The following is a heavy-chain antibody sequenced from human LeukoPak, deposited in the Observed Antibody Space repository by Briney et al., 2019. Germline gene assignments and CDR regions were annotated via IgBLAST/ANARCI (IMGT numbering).Heavy chain of an antibody. Sequence: SETLSLTCTVSGGSISSYYWSWIRQPPGKGLEWIGYIYYSGSTYYNPSLKSRVTISVDTSKNQFSLKLSSVTAADTAVYYCARAPYYSPGDYWGQGTLVTVSS. J-gene: IGHJ4*02. CDR2: IYYSGST. V-gene: IGHV4-30-4*01. D-gene: IGHD3-10*01. CDR3: ARAPYYSPGDY. CDR1: GGSISSYY.